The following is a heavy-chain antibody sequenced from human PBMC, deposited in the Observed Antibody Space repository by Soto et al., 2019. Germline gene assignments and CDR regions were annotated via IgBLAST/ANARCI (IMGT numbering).Heavy chain of an antibody. D-gene: IGHD6-19*01. Sequence: DVQLVESGGDLAQPGGSLRLSCAASGFSISDYEMNWVRQAPGKGLEWVYYISGSGSTVYYADSVKGRFTIARDNAKNSVFLQINALRVEDAAIYYGARNPSGQWVVPLYCDLWGQGTLVTVSS. CDR1: GFSISDYE. V-gene: IGHV3-48*03. CDR3: ARNPSGQWVVPLYCDL. CDR2: ISGSGSTV. J-gene: IGHJ4*02.